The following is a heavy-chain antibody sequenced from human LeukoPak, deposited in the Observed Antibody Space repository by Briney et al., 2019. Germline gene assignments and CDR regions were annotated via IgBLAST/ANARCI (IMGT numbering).Heavy chain of an antibody. CDR1: GFTFSSCA. CDR2: ISGSGGST. V-gene: IGHV3-23*01. J-gene: IGHJ4*02. D-gene: IGHD6-13*01. CDR3: AKDRSSSWYPYYFDY. Sequence: GGSLRLSCAASGFTFSSCAMSWVRQAPGKGLEWVSAISGSGGSTYYADSVKGRFTISRDNSKNTLYLQMNSLRAEDTAVYYCAKDRSSSWYPYYFDYWGQGTLVTVSS.